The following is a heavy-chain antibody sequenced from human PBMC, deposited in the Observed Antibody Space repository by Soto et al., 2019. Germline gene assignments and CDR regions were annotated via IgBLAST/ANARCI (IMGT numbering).Heavy chain of an antibody. D-gene: IGHD2-21*02. J-gene: IGHJ6*02. Sequence: PGGSLRLSCAASGFTFSSYSMNWVRQAPGKGLEWVSYISSSSSTIYYADSVKGRFTISRDNAKNSLYLQMNSLRDEDTAVYYCAIVHEAYCGGDCYSAYYYGMDVWGQGTTVTVSS. CDR3: AIVHEAYCGGDCYSAYYYGMDV. CDR1: GFTFSSYS. CDR2: ISSSSSTI. V-gene: IGHV3-48*02.